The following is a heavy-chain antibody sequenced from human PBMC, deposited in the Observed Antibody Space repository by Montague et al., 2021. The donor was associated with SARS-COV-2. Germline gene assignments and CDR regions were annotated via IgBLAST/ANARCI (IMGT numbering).Heavy chain of an antibody. J-gene: IGHJ4*02. CDR3: ARLPYILPGYAYFDF. D-gene: IGHD3-9*01. CDR2: IYYSGST. V-gene: IGHV4-59*08. CDR1: GDSISNYY. Sequence: SETLSLTCTVSGDSISNYYWSWIRRPPGKGPGWLGYIYYSGSTNXXPSLKSRVTISVDTSKNQFSLRLSSVTAADTAVYYCARLPYILPGYAYFDFWGQGSRVIVSS.